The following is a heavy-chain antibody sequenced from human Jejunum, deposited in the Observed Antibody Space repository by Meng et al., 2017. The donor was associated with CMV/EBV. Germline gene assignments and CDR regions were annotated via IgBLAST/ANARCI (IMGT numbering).Heavy chain of an antibody. CDR3: ARGTGSGSWLIDY. CDR1: GFTFSSYA. Sequence: SGFTFSSYAMHWVRQAPGKGLEWVAVIPFDGNNEHYADSVKGRFTISRDNSKNTLYLQVNSLRLEDTGVYYCARGTGSGSWLIDYWGQGTLVTVSS. J-gene: IGHJ4*02. CDR2: IPFDGNNE. D-gene: IGHD6-13*01. V-gene: IGHV3-30*04.